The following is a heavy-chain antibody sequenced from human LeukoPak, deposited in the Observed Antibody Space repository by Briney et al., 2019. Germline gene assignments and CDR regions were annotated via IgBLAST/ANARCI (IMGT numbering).Heavy chain of an antibody. J-gene: IGHJ6*03. V-gene: IGHV3-43*02. Sequence: GGSLRLSCAASGFTFDDYAMHWVRQAPGKGLEWVSLISGDGGSTYYADSVKGRFTISRDNSKNSLYLQMNSLRTEDTALYYCAKDALGGYGDYGYYYYMDVWGKGTTVTVSS. CDR2: ISGDGGST. CDR1: GFTFDDYA. D-gene: IGHD4-17*01. CDR3: AKDALGGYGDYGYYYYMDV.